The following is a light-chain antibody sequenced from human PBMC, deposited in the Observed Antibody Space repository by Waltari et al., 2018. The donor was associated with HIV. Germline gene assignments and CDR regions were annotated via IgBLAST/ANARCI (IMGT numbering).Light chain of an antibody. J-gene: IGKJ1*01. CDR2: DAS. CDR1: QSVSFF. Sequence: EVVLTQSPATLSLSPGERATLSCRASQSVSFFLAWYQQKPGQAPGLIIYDASTRATGTPARFSGSGSGTDFTLTISSLEPEDFAVYYCQHRFNWPRTTFGQGTQVE. CDR3: QHRFNWPRTT. V-gene: IGKV3-11*01.